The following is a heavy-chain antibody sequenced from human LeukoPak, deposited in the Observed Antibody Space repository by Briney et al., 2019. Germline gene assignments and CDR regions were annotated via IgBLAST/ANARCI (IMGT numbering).Heavy chain of an antibody. J-gene: IGHJ5*02. CDR1: GGSISSHY. Sequence: PSETLSLTCTVSGGSISSHYWSWIRQPPGKGLEWIGYIYYSGSTNYNPSLKSRVTISVDTSKNQFSLKLSSVTAADTAVYYCARVGDILTGYWFDPWGQGTLVTVSS. CDR3: ARVGDILTGYWFDP. D-gene: IGHD3-9*01. CDR2: IYYSGST. V-gene: IGHV4-59*11.